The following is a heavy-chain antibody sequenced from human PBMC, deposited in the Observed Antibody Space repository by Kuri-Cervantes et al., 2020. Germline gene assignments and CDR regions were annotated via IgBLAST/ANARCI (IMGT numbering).Heavy chain of an antibody. J-gene: IGHJ3*01. CDR2: VKGDGSST. Sequence: GESLKISCAASGFTFDDYAMHWVRQAPGKGLMWVSRVKGDGSSTNYADSVKGRFTISRDNAKNTLYLQMDSLRAEDTAVYYCVNDGFDVWGQGTLVTVSS. CDR1: GFTFDDYA. CDR3: VNDGFDV. V-gene: IGHV3-74*01.